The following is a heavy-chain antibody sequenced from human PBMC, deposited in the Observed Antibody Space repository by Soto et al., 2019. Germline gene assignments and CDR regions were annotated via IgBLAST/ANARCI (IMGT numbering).Heavy chain of an antibody. Sequence: ASVKVSCKASGYTFTSYDINWVRQATGQGLEWMGWMNPNSGNTGYAQKFQGRVTMTRNTSISTAYMELSRLRSDDTAVYYCARGSVSTGYYPSLFFDYWGQGTLVTVSS. CDR2: MNPNSGNT. D-gene: IGHD3-9*01. CDR1: GYTFTSYD. J-gene: IGHJ4*02. CDR3: ARGSVSTGYYPSLFFDY. V-gene: IGHV1-8*01.